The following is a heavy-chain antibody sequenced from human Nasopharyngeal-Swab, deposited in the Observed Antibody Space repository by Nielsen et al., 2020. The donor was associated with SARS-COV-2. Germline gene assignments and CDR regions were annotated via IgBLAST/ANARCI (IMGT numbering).Heavy chain of an antibody. CDR1: GFTVSSYA. J-gene: IGHJ6*02. CDR3: ARAAGGDYYYYGMDV. Sequence: GGSLRLSCSASGFTVSSYAMHWVRQAPGKGLEYVSAISSNGGSTYYADSVKGRFTISRDNSKNTLYLQMNSLRAEDTAVYYCARAAGGDYYYYGMDVWGQGTTVTVSS. D-gene: IGHD3-10*01. CDR2: ISSNGGST. V-gene: IGHV3-64*04.